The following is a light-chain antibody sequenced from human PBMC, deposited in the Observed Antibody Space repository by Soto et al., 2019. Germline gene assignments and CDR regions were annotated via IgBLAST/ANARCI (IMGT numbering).Light chain of an antibody. J-gene: IGKJ4*01. CDR3: QHVESYPST. CDR1: QSISSG. V-gene: IGKV1-27*01. Sequence: DIEMTQSPSTLSASVGDRVTITFGASQSISSGLAWYQQKPGKVPKLLIYAASTLQSGVPSRFSGSGSGTDFTLTITSLQPEDFATYYCQHVESYPSTFGGGTKVDIK. CDR2: AAS.